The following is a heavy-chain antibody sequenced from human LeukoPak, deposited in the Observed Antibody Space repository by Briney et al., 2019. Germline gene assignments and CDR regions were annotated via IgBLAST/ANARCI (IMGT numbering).Heavy chain of an antibody. CDR3: ARVDFWGSGNFYYAMDV. Sequence: SETLSLTCYVSGGSLSTYYWSWIRQSPGKGLEWIGYIYNSGDTKYTPSLKSRVTISVATSKTESSLKLSSVTPAATAVYYWARVDFWGSGNFYYAMDVGGQGTTVTVSS. D-gene: IGHD3/OR15-3a*01. CDR1: GGSLSTYY. CDR2: IYNSGDT. J-gene: IGHJ6*02. V-gene: IGHV4-59*01.